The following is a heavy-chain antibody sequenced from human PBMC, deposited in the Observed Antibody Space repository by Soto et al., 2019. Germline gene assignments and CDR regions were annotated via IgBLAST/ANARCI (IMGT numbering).Heavy chain of an antibody. V-gene: IGHV3-23*01. D-gene: IGHD2-15*01. Sequence: QPGGSLRLSCAAAGFAFSTYAMTWVRQAPGKGLEWVSVISGSGGSSYYAASVKGRFTISRDNSKNTLFLQMNGLRAEDTAVYYCVRDLHEPLATDALRVANWGQGTQVTVS. J-gene: IGHJ4*02. CDR2: ISGSGGSS. CDR3: VRDLHEPLATDALRVAN. CDR1: GFAFSTYA.